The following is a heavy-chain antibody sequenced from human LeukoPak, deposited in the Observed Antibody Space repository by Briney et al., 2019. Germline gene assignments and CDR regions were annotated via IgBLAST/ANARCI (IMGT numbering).Heavy chain of an antibody. V-gene: IGHV4-39*07. J-gene: IGHJ4*02. CDR3: ARDKGHFDVDY. CDR1: GGFISSSGYY. Sequence: SETLSLTCTVSGGFISSSGYYWGWIRQSPGKCLEWMGSIDFRGNTYYIPSLMSRLTISADMAKNQFSLKLSSVTAADTAVYYCARDKGHFDVDYWGQGTLVTVSS. CDR2: IDFRGNT. D-gene: IGHD3-9*01.